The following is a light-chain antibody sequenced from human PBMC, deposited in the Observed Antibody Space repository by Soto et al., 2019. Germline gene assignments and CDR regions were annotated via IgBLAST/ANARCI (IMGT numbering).Light chain of an antibody. V-gene: IGLV2-14*01. Sequence: SALTQPVSVSGSPGQSITISCTVTSSDVGGYNYVSWYQQHPGKAPKLMINEVFNRPLGVSDRFSGSKSGNTAYLTITGLQAEAEADYYCSSYTSSSSYVFGTGTKVTVL. CDR2: EVF. J-gene: IGLJ1*01. CDR1: SSDVGGYNY. CDR3: SSYTSSSSYV.